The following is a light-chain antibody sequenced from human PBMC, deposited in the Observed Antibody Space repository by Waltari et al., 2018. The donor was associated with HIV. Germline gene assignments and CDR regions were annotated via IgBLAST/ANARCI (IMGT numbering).Light chain of an antibody. CDR2: SYN. V-gene: IGLV1-44*01. CDR1: SSNIGSRS. J-gene: IGLJ3*02. CDR3: STWDDSLNGRV. Sequence: QSVLTQPPSASGTPGQWVTISCSGSSSNIGSRSVHWYQQLPGTAPKLLIYSYNQLPSGVPARLSGSKSGTSASLAISGLQSEDEADHYCSTWDDSLNGRVFGGGTKLTVL.